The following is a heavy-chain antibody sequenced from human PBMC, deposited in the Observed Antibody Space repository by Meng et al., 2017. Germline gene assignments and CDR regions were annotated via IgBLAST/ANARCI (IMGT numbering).Heavy chain of an antibody. CDR1: GDSVTVGSHY. D-gene: IGHD3-16*01. CDR3: ARTRGDYYFDY. J-gene: IGHJ4*02. Sequence: GHRRGSGPGLGGPSDTLSLTCTVSGDSVTVGSHYWSWIRQPPGKGLEWIGYIDYGGSTSYNPSLRSRVTISVDTSNNQFSLKVSSVTAADTAVFYCARTRGDYYFDYWGQGTLVTVSS. V-gene: IGHV4-61*01. CDR2: IDYGGST.